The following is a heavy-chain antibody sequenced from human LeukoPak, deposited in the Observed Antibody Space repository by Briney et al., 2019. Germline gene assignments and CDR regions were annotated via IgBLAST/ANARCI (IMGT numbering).Heavy chain of an antibody. CDR2: MNPNNGNT. Sequence: ASVKVSCKASGYTFTSYGIGWVRQAPGQGLEWMGWMNPNNGNTGYAQKFQGRVTMTRDTSISTAYMELRGLRSEDTAVYYCVRDGEGAAISVNYWFDPWGQGTLVTVSS. CDR1: GYTFTSYG. CDR3: VRDGEGAAISVNYWFDP. D-gene: IGHD2-2*02. V-gene: IGHV1-8*02. J-gene: IGHJ5*02.